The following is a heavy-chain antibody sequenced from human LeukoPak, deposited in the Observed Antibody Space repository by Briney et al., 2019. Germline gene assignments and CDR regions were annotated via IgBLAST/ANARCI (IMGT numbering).Heavy chain of an antibody. CDR1: GGSISIGGYY. J-gene: IGHJ6*02. Sequence: PSETLSLTRTVSGGSISIGGYYWSWIRQHPGKGLEWIGYIYYSGSTYYNPSLKSRVTISVDTSKNQFSLKLSSVTAADTAVYYCARARIAAHYYGMDVWGQGTTVTVSS. CDR2: IYYSGST. CDR3: ARARIAAHYYGMDV. D-gene: IGHD6-6*01. V-gene: IGHV4-31*03.